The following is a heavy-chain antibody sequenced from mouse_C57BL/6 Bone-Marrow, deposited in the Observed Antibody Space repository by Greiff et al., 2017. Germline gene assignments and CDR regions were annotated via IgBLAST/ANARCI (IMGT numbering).Heavy chain of an antibody. J-gene: IGHJ2*01. CDR2: IRNKANGYTT. Sequence: EVKLMESGGGLVQPGGSLSLSCAASGFTFTDYYMSWVRQPPGKALEWLGFIRNKANGYTTEYSASVKGRFTISRDNSQSILYLQMNALRAEDSATYYCARYDYGLGYWGQGTTLTVSS. CDR3: ARYDYGLGY. D-gene: IGHD2-4*01. CDR1: GFTFTDYY. V-gene: IGHV7-3*01.